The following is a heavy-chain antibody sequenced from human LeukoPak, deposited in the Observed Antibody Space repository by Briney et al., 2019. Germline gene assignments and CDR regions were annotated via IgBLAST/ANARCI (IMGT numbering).Heavy chain of an antibody. D-gene: IGHD6-19*01. CDR1: GFTFSSYA. Sequence: PGGSLRLSCADSGFTFSSYAMHWVRQAPGKGLEWVSYISGSGGTTSYADSVKGRVTISRDNSKNTLYLQMNSLRAEDTAVYYCAKRDSSASLPRLIDYWGQGTLVTVSS. V-gene: IGHV3-23*01. CDR2: ISGSGGTT. J-gene: IGHJ4*02. CDR3: AKRDSSASLPRLIDY.